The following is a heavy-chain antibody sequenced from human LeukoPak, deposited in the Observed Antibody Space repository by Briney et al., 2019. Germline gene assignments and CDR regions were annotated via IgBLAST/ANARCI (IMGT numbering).Heavy chain of an antibody. CDR1: GGSISSSSYY. D-gene: IGHD6-13*01. Sequence: SETLSLTCTVSGGSISSSSYYWGWIRQPPGKGLEWIGSIYYSGSTYYNPSLKSRVTISVDTSKNQFSLKLSSVTAADTAVYYCARVKADRPGIAAAGTRFDPWGQGTLVTVSS. CDR2: IYYSGST. J-gene: IGHJ5*02. V-gene: IGHV4-39*01. CDR3: ARVKADRPGIAAAGTRFDP.